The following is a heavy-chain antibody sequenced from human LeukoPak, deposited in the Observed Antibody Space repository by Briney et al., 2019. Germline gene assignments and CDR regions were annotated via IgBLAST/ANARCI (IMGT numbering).Heavy chain of an antibody. CDR2: IYYSGST. CDR3: ARDIHVGEGFRWFDP. J-gene: IGHJ5*02. CDR1: GGSISSSSYY. Sequence: SETLSLTCTVSGGSISSSSYYWGWIRQPSGKGLEWIGSIYYSGSTYYNPSLKSRVTISVDTSKNQFSLKLSSVTAADTAVYYCARDIHVGEGFRWFDPWGQGTPVTVSS. V-gene: IGHV4-39*07.